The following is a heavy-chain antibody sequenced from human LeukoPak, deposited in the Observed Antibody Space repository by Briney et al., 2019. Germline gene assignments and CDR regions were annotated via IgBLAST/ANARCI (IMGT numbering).Heavy chain of an antibody. Sequence: GGSLRLSCAASGFTFSSYGIHWVRQAPGKGLEWVAVIWSDGSNKYYADSVEGRFTISRDNSKDTLYLQLNSLRAKDTAVYYCARVRPPRQWLVEIDYWGQGTLVTVSS. CDR2: IWSDGSNK. J-gene: IGHJ4*02. D-gene: IGHD6-19*01. CDR3: ARVRPPRQWLVEIDY. V-gene: IGHV3-33*08. CDR1: GFTFSSYG.